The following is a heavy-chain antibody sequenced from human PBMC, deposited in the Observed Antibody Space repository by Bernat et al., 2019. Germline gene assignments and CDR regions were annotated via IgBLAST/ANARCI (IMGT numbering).Heavy chain of an antibody. D-gene: IGHD3-22*01. CDR3: ASVTSSGYCHY. V-gene: IGHV4-39*01. Sequence: QLHLQESGPGLVKPSETLSLTCTVSGGSISSSTYYWGWIRHPPGKGLEWIASIYYSGNTYYNPSLKSRISISVDTSKNQFSLKLSSVTAADAALYYCASVTSSGYCHYWGQGTQVTVSS. CDR2: IYYSGNT. J-gene: IGHJ4*02. CDR1: GGSISSSTYY.